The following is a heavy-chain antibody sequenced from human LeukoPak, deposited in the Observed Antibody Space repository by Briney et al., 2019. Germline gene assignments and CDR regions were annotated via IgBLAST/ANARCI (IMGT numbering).Heavy chain of an antibody. Sequence: PGRSLRLSCAASGFTFSSYAMHWVRQAPGKGLEWVAVISYDGSNKYYADSVKGRFTISRDNSKNTLYLQMNSLRAEDTAVYYCARVELATLRYFDYWGQGTLVTVSS. D-gene: IGHD1-1*01. CDR3: ARVELATLRYFDY. CDR2: ISYDGSNK. V-gene: IGHV3-30*04. J-gene: IGHJ4*02. CDR1: GFTFSSYA.